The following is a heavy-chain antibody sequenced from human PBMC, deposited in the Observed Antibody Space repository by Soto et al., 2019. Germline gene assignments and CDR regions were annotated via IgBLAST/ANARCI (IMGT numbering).Heavy chain of an antibody. CDR3: ARLGTTVTNFDY. V-gene: IGHV4-38-2*01. J-gene: IGHJ4*02. Sequence: SETLSLTCAVSCYSISSGYYWGWIRQPPGKGLEWIGSIYHSGSTYYNPSLKSRVTISVDTSKNQFSLKLSSVTAADTAVYYCARLGTTVTNFDYWGQGTLVTVSS. D-gene: IGHD4-17*01. CDR2: IYHSGST. CDR1: CYSISSGYY.